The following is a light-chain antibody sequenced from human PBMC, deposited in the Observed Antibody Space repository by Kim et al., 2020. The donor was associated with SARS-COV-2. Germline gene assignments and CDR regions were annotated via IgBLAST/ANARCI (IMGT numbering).Light chain of an antibody. J-gene: IGKJ2*01. V-gene: IGKV6-21*02. Sequence: SVTPKEKVTITCRASQSIDVALHWYQQKPDQPPELLIKYASQSISGVPSRFSGRGSGTDFTLTINGLEAEDAATYYCHQSGGLPYTFGQGTKLEI. CDR3: HQSGGLPYT. CDR1: QSIDVA. CDR2: YAS.